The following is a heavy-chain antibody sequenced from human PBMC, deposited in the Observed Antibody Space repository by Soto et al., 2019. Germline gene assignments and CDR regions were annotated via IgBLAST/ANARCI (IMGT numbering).Heavy chain of an antibody. D-gene: IGHD3-16*01. CDR2: ISTYTGNT. J-gene: IGHJ6*02. Sequence: QVQLVQSGDEVKKPGASVKVSCTASGYIFVNYGIAWVRQAPRQGLEWMGWISTYTGNTHSASKVQGRLTMTTDTATSTAYMDLGSLPSDDTAVYYCVMVDNYVTPTPQDVWGQGTTVTVSS. V-gene: IGHV1-18*01. CDR3: VMVDNYVTPTPQDV. CDR1: GYIFVNYG.